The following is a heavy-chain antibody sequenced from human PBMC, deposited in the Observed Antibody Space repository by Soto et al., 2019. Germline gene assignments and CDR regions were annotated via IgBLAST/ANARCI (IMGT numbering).Heavy chain of an antibody. CDR2: IYPGDSDT. D-gene: IGHD2-2*01. V-gene: IGHV5-51*01. Sequence: RGESLKISCKGSGYSFTSYWIGWVRQMPGKGLEWMGIIYPGDSDTRYSPSFQGQVTISADKSISTAYLQWSSLKASDTAMYYCASPSFGSSTSWQWSHDAFDIWGQGTMVTVSS. J-gene: IGHJ3*02. CDR3: ASPSFGSSTSWQWSHDAFDI. CDR1: GYSFTSYW.